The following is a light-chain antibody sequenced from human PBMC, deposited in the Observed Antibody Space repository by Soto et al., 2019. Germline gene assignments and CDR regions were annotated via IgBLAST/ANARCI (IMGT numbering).Light chain of an antibody. CDR1: QSVSSN. CDR3: QQYNNWWT. Sequence: IVMTQSTATLSVSPGERATLSCRASQSVSSNLAWYQQKPGQAPRLLIYGASTRATGIPARFSGSGSGTEFTLTISSLQSEDFAAYYCQQYNNWWTFGQGTKVDIK. CDR2: GAS. V-gene: IGKV3-15*01. J-gene: IGKJ1*01.